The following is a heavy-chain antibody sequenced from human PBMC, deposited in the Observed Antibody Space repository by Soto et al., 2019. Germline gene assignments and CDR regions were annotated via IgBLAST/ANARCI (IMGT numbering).Heavy chain of an antibody. CDR1: GVSVNSGSYY. CDR3: ALSIAAAGYFDD. J-gene: IGHJ4*02. CDR2: IYYSGST. Sequence: PSETLSLTCTVSGVSVNSGSYYWSWIRQPPGKGLEWIGYIYYSGSTNYNPSLKSRVTISLDTSKNQFSLKLIFVTAADTAVYYCALSIAAAGYFDDWGQGTLVTVSS. V-gene: IGHV4-61*01. D-gene: IGHD6-13*01.